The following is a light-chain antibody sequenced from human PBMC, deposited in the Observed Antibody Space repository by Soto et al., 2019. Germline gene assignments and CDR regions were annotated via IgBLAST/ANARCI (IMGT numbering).Light chain of an antibody. V-gene: IGKV3-15*01. J-gene: IGKJ2*01. CDR3: QQYNDWPPKHT. CDR1: QSVSSN. Sequence: EIVMTQSPATLSVSPGERVTLSCRASQSVSSNLAWYQQQPGQAPRLLIYGASTRATGIPARFSGSGSGTEFTLTISSLQSEDFAVYYCQQYNDWPPKHTFGQGTKLEIK. CDR2: GAS.